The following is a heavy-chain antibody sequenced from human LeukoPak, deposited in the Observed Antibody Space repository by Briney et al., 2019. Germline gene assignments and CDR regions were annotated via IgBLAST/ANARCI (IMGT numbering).Heavy chain of an antibody. CDR3: AKDTYGSGSFDY. V-gene: IGHV3-23*01. CDR2: ISGSGGST. Sequence: GGSLRLSCAASGFTFSSYAMSWVRQAPGKGLEWVSAISGSGGSTYHADSVKGRFTISRDNSKNTLYLQMNSLRAEDTAVYYCAKDTYGSGSFDYWGQGTLVTVSS. CDR1: GFTFSSYA. D-gene: IGHD3-10*01. J-gene: IGHJ4*02.